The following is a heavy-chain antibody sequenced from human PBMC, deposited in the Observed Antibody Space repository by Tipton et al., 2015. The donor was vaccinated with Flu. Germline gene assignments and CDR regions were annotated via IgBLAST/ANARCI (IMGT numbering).Heavy chain of an antibody. CDR1: GYSISSGYY. Sequence: TLSLTCTVSGYSISSGYYWGWIRQPPGKGLEWIGSIYHSGSTYYNPSLKSRVTISVDTSKNQFSLKLSSVTAADTAVYYCASGAVAANYYYGMDVWGQGTTVTVSS. V-gene: IGHV4-38-2*02. J-gene: IGHJ6*02. D-gene: IGHD6-19*01. CDR3: ASGAVAANYYYGMDV. CDR2: IYHSGST.